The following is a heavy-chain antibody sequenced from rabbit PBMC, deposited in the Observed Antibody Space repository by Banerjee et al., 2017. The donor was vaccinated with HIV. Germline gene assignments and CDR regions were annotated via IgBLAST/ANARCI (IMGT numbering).Heavy chain of an antibody. CDR2: IVAGSGGDS. CDR3: ARDAGYAGYGYANNL. J-gene: IGHJ4*01. CDR1: GFSFSGTNY. V-gene: IGHV1S45*01. Sequence: QEQLKESGGDLVKPGGTLTLTCTASGFSFSGTNYICWVRQAPGKGLEWIGCIVAGSGGDSYYANWAKGRFTISITSSTTVTLQMASLTAADTATYFCARDAGYAGYGYANNLWGPGTLVTVS. D-gene: IGHD6-1*01.